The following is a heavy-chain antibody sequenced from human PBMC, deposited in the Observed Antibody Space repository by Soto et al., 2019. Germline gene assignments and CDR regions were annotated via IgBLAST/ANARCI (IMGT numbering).Heavy chain of an antibody. D-gene: IGHD3-22*01. CDR1: GFTFSSYS. V-gene: IGHV3-21*01. CDR3: ARVGYYHSSGYYEGDLFY. CDR2: ISSSSSYI. J-gene: IGHJ4*02. Sequence: EVQLVESGGGLVKPGGSLRLSCAASGFTFSSYSMNWVRQAPGKGLEWVSSISSSSSYIYYADSVKGRFTISRDNAKNSLFLQMNSLRAEDTAVYYCARVGYYHSSGYYEGDLFYWGQGTLVTVSS.